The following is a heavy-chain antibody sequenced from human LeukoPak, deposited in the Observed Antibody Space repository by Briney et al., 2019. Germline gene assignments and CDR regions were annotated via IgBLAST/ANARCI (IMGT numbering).Heavy chain of an antibody. CDR2: ISTNGDST. J-gene: IGHJ4*02. V-gene: IGHV3-64*02. D-gene: IGHD2-2*01. CDR1: GFTFSTYA. Sequence: GGPLRLSCAASGFTFSTYAMHWLRQAPGKGLKYVSAISTNGDSTYYADSVKGRFTISRDNSKNTLFLQMGSLRADDMAVYYCARWGSTSCYDYWGQGTLVTVSS. CDR3: ARWGSTSCYDY.